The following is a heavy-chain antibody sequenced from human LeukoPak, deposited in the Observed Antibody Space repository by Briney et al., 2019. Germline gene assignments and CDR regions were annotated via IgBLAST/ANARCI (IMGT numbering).Heavy chain of an antibody. J-gene: IGHJ5*02. CDR2: ISSSSSYT. D-gene: IGHD3-22*01. Sequence: GGSLRLSCAASGFTFSDYYMSWIRQAPGKGLEWVSYISSSSSYTNYADSVKGRFTISRDNAKNSLYLQMNSLRAEDTAVYYCASTYYYDSSGYYPSWFDPWGQGTLVTVSS. CDR1: GFTFSDYY. V-gene: IGHV3-11*03. CDR3: ASTYYYDSSGYYPSWFDP.